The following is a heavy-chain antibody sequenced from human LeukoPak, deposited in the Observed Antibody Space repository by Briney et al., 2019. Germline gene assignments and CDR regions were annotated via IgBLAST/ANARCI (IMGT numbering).Heavy chain of an antibody. Sequence: PGGSLRLSCVASGFTLSNYWMSWVRQAPGKGLEWVANIKEDGSEKKYMDSVKGRFTISRDNAKNSLDLQMSSLRAEDTAMYYCARDEVGGPLKYWGQGTLVTVSS. D-gene: IGHD6-6*01. CDR3: ARDEVGGPLKY. CDR2: IKEDGSEK. J-gene: IGHJ4*02. CDR1: GFTLSNYW. V-gene: IGHV3-7*01.